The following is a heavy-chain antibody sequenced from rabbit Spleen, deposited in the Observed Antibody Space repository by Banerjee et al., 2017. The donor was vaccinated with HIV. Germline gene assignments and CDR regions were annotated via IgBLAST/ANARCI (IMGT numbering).Heavy chain of an antibody. V-gene: IGHV1S7*01. CDR1: GFNFSSYG. Sequence: QLVESGGGLVQPGGSLKLSCKASGFNFSSYGVSWVRQAPGKGLEWIGYIDPIFRTTSYASWVNGRFTISSHNAQNTLYLQLNSLTVADTATYFCVRDSWDFNLWGQGTLVTVS. CDR3: VRDSWDFNL. D-gene: IGHD4-2*01. CDR2: IDPIFRTT. J-gene: IGHJ4*01.